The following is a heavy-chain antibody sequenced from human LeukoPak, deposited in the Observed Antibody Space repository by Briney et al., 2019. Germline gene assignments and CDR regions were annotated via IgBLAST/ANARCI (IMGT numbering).Heavy chain of an antibody. J-gene: IGHJ6*03. CDR3: ARKGYYYYYYMDV. Sequence: SETLSLTCAVYGGSFSGYYWSWIRQPPGKGLEWIGEINHSGSTNYNPSLKSRVTISVDTSKNQFSLKLSSVTAADTAVYYCARKGYYYYYYMDVWGKGTTVTVSS. V-gene: IGHV4-34*01. CDR2: INHSGST. CDR1: GGSFSGYY.